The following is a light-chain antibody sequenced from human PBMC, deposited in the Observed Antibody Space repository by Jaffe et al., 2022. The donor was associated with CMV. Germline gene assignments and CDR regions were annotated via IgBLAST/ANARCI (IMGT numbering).Light chain of an antibody. Sequence: QLVLTQSPSASASLGASVKLTCTLSSGHSSYTIAWHQQQPGKGPRYLMNLNSDGSHSKGDGIPDRFSGSSSGADRYLTISSLQSEDEADYYCQTWGSGIQIFGGGTKLTVL. CDR3: QTWGSGIQI. CDR2: LNSDGSH. J-gene: IGLJ2*01. V-gene: IGLV4-69*02. CDR1: SGHSSYT.